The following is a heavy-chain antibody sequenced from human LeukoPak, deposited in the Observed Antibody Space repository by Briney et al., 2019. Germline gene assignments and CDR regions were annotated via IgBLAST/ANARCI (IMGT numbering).Heavy chain of an antibody. CDR1: GFTFRNYW. Sequence: GVSLRLSCAASGFTFRNYWMSWVRQAPRKGLEWVAIINEDGNTKYYVDSLKGRFTISRDNAKNSLYLQMSNLRAEDTAVYYCARDYWRSLEYWGQGTLVTVSS. D-gene: IGHD3-16*01. CDR2: INEDGNTK. J-gene: IGHJ4*02. CDR3: ARDYWRSLEY. V-gene: IGHV3-7*03.